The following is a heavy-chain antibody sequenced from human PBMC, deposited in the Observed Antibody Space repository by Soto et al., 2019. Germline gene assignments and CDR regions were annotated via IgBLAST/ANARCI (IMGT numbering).Heavy chain of an antibody. CDR2: ISGSGGST. CDR1: GFTFSSYA. CDR3: ATPTRRDGYNNGDY. J-gene: IGHJ4*02. V-gene: IGHV3-23*01. Sequence: EVQLLESRGGLVQAGGSLRLSCAASGFTFSSYAMSWVRQAPGKGLEWVSAISGSGGSTYYADSVKGRFTISRDNSKNTLYLQMNSLRAEDTAVYYCATPTRRDGYNNGDYWGQGTLVTVSS. D-gene: IGHD4-4*01.